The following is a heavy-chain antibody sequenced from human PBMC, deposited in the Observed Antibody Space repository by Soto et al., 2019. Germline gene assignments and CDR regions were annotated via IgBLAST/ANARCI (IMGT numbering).Heavy chain of an antibody. J-gene: IGHJ4*02. Sequence: ASVKVSCKASGYTSTGYYMHWVRQAPGQGLEWMGWINPNSGGTNYAQKFQGRVTMTRDTSISTAYMELSRLRSDDTAVYYCARGNYYDSSGDFDYWGQGTLVTVSS. D-gene: IGHD3-22*01. CDR2: INPNSGGT. V-gene: IGHV1-2*02. CDR3: ARGNYYDSSGDFDY. CDR1: GYTSTGYY.